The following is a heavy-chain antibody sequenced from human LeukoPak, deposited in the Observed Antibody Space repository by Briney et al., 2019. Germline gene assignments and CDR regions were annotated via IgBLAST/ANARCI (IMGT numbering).Heavy chain of an antibody. CDR3: ARDLERVFDY. CDR2: ISYDGSNK. Sequence: GGSLRLSCVASGFTFSSYAMHWVRQAPGKGLEWVAVISYDGSNKYYADSVKGRFTISRDNSKNTLYLQMNSLRAEDTAVYYCARDLERVFDYWGQGTLVTVSS. J-gene: IGHJ4*02. CDR1: GFTFSSYA. D-gene: IGHD1-1*01. V-gene: IGHV3-30*01.